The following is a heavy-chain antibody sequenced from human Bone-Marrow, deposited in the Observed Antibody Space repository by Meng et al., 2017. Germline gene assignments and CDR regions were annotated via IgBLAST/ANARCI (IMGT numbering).Heavy chain of an antibody. CDR2: IYYSGST. CDR3: ARDFPGYCSGGSCYSVGGDAFDI. J-gene: IGHJ3*02. CDR1: GGSISSYY. D-gene: IGHD2-15*01. Sequence: SETLSLTCTVSGGSISSYYWSWIRQPPGKGLEWIGYIYYSGSTNYNPSLKSRVTISVDTSKNQFSLKLSSVTAADTAVYYCARDFPGYCSGGSCYSVGGDAFDIWGQGTMVTVSS. V-gene: IGHV4-59*12.